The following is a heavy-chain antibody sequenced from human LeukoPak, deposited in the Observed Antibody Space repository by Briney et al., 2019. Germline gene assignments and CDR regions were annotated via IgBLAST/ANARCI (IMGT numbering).Heavy chain of an antibody. CDR3: ARITGDSLSFDD. D-gene: IGHD1-14*01. Sequence: PSETLSLTCTVSGASISSYYWSWIRQPAAKGLEWIGRIYTSGSTNYNPSLKSRVAMSVDTSKNQFSLKLSSVTAADTAVYYCARITGDSLSFDDWGQGTLVTVSS. CDR1: GASISSYY. CDR2: IYTSGST. V-gene: IGHV4-4*07. J-gene: IGHJ4*02.